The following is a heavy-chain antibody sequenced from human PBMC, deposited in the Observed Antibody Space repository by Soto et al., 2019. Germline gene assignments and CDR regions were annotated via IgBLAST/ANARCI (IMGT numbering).Heavy chain of an antibody. Sequence: QVQLVQSGAEVKKPGSSVKVSCKASGGTFSSYAISWVRQAPGQGLEWMGGIIPIFGTANYAQKFQGRVTITADESTSPADMELSSLRSEDTAVYYCASRTVTTLKLDAFDIWGQGTMVTVSS. J-gene: IGHJ3*02. D-gene: IGHD4-17*01. CDR1: GGTFSSYA. CDR3: ASRTVTTLKLDAFDI. CDR2: IIPIFGTA. V-gene: IGHV1-69*12.